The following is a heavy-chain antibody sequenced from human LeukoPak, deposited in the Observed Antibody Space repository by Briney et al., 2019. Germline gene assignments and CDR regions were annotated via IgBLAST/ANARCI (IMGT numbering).Heavy chain of an antibody. Sequence: SQTLSLTCAVSGGSISSGGYSWSWIRQPPGKGLEWIGYIYYSGYTYYNPSLKSRVTISVDTSKNQFSLKLSSVTAADTTVYYCARAPERWYSYGSYTYYYMDVWGKGTTVTVSS. V-gene: IGHV4-30-4*07. CDR1: GGSISSGGYS. D-gene: IGHD5-18*01. CDR2: IYYSGYT. CDR3: ARAPERWYSYGSYTYYYMDV. J-gene: IGHJ6*03.